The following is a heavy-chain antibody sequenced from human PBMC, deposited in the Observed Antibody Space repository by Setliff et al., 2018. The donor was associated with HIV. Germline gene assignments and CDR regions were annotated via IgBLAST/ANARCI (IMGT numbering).Heavy chain of an antibody. D-gene: IGHD2-15*01. CDR2: IYHNGST. J-gene: IGHJ4*02. CDR3: ARGGGSRLWGYLDY. CDR1: GGSISIGGYY. Sequence: SETLSLTCTVSGGSISIGGYYWGWIRQHPGKGLEWIGYIYHNGSTYYNPSLKSRVIISVDTSKNQFSLKLSSVTAADTAVYYCARGGGSRLWGYLDYWGQGRLVTVSS. V-gene: IGHV4-31*03.